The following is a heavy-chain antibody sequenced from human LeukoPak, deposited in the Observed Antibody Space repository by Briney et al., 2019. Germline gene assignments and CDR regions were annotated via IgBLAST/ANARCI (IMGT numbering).Heavy chain of an antibody. CDR1: GYRFTSYA. CDR2: INTNTGNS. J-gene: IGHJ6*03. Sequence: ASVKVSCKASGYRFTSYATNWVRQAPGQGLEWMGWINTNTGNSTYAQGLTGRYVFSLDTSVSTAYLQISSLKAEDTAVYYCARGRGGSTIYYYYYMDVWGKGTTVTVSS. V-gene: IGHV7-4-1*02. D-gene: IGHD6-13*01. CDR3: ARGRGGSTIYYYYYMDV.